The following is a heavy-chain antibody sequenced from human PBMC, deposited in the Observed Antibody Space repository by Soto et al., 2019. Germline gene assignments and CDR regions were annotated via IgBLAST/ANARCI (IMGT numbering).Heavy chain of an antibody. CDR2: ISSNGVGT. V-gene: IGHV3-64*01. Sequence: EVQLAESGGGLAQPGGSLRLSCAASGFTLSGYAMDWVRQAPGKGQEYVSGISSNGVGTYYANSVQGRFTISRDNSKNTVYLQMGSLRPEDMAVYYCARRAGPDFYYMDVWGKGTTVTVSS. CDR3: ARRAGPDFYYMDV. D-gene: IGHD6-13*01. CDR1: GFTLSGYA. J-gene: IGHJ6*03.